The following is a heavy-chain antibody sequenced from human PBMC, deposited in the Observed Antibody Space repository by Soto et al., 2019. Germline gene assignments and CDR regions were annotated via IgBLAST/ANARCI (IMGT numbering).Heavy chain of an antibody. D-gene: IGHD5-18*01. CDR2: IIPIFGTA. V-gene: IGHV1-69*13. J-gene: IGHJ6*02. Sequence: SVKLSCKASGGTFSSYAISWVRQAPGQGLEWMGGIIPIFGTANYAQKFQGRVTITADESTSTAYMELSSLRSEDTAVYYCARVEADTAMVTYYYYGMDVWGQGTTVTVSS. CDR3: ARVEADTAMVTYYYYGMDV. CDR1: GGTFSSYA.